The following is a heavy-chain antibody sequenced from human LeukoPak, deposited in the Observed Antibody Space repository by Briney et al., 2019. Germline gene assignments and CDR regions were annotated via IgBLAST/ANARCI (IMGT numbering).Heavy chain of an antibody. D-gene: IGHD6-6*01. CDR2: INHSGRT. CDR3: ARARPPGSDPFDS. Sequence: SETLSLTCAVYGGSFSGNYWTWIRQFPGKGLEWIGEINHSGRTNYNPSLKSRLRISVDTSKNQFSLNLNSLTAADTALYYCARARPPGSDPFDSWGQGILVTVSS. CDR1: GGSFSGNY. J-gene: IGHJ4*02. V-gene: IGHV4-34*01.